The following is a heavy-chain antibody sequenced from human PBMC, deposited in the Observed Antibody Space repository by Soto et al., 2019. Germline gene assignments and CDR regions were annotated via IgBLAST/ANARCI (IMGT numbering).Heavy chain of an antibody. CDR2: IIPIFGTA. J-gene: IGHJ6*02. Sequence: QVQLVQSGAEVKKPGSSVMVSCKTSGGSFDTYAISWVRQAPGQGLEWMGGIIPIFGTASNAQKFQGRVRITGDEYTTTVYMEVRSLTSDDTAVYYCARSLGQEYYYGMDVWGQGTTVTVSS. V-gene: IGHV1-69*12. CDR3: ARSLGQEYYYGMDV. CDR1: GGSFDTYA.